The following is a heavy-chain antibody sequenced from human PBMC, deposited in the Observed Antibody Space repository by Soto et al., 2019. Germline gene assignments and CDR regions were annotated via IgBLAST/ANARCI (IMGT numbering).Heavy chain of an antibody. CDR3: ATDGSGSPYYFDY. V-gene: IGHV1-46*01. CDR1: GYTFTSYY. Sequence: GGSVKVSCKASGYTFTSYYMHWVRQAPGQGLEWMGIINPSGGETSYAQKFQGRVTMTEDTSTDTAYMELSSLRSEDTAVYYCATDGSGSPYYFDYWGQGTLVTVSS. J-gene: IGHJ4*02. D-gene: IGHD3-10*01. CDR2: INPSGGET.